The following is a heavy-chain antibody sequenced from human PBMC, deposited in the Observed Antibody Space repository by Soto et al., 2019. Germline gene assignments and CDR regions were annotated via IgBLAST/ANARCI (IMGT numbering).Heavy chain of an antibody. V-gene: IGHV4-39*01. Sequence: SETLSLTCTVSGGSISSSSYYWGWIRQPPGKGLEWIGSIYYSGSTYYNPSLKSRVTISVDTSKNQFSLKLSSVTAADTAVYYCARHHPTGGFDYWGQGTLVTVSS. J-gene: IGHJ4*02. CDR2: IYYSGST. CDR3: ARHHPTGGFDY. D-gene: IGHD2-8*02. CDR1: GGSISSSSYY.